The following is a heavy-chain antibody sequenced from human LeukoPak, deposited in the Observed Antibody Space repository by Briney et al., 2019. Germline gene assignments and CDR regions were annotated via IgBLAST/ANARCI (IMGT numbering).Heavy chain of an antibody. V-gene: IGHV3-48*01. Sequence: QSGGSLRLSCAASGFTFSSYSMNWVRQAPGRGLEWLSYISSSSSTIYYADSVKGRFTISRDNSKNTLYLQMNSLRAEDTAVYYCAKGSGYGDYEDIFDYWGQGTLVTVSS. J-gene: IGHJ4*02. CDR1: GFTFSSYS. CDR2: ISSSSSTI. CDR3: AKGSGYGDYEDIFDY. D-gene: IGHD4-17*01.